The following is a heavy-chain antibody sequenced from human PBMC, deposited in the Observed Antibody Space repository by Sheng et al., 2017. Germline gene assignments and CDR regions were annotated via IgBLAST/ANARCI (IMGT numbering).Heavy chain of an antibody. V-gene: IGHV1-69*05. CDR1: GGTFSSYA. Sequence: QVQLVQSGAEVKKPGSSVKVSCKASGGTFSSYAISWVRQAPGQGLEWMGGIIPIFGTANYAQKFQGRVTITTDESTSTAYMELSSLRSEDTAVYYCARRRTGTTLSSAYYYMDVWGKGTTVTVSS. D-gene: IGHD1-7*01. J-gene: IGHJ6*03. CDR3: ARRRTGTTLSSAYYYMDV. CDR2: IIPIFGTA.